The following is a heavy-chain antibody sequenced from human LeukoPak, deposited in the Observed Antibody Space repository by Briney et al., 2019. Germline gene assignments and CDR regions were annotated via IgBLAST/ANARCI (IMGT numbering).Heavy chain of an antibody. CDR1: GFTFSSYG. J-gene: IGHJ4*02. V-gene: IGHV3-30*03. Sequence: GGSLRLSCAASGFTFSSYGMHWVRQAPGKGLEWVAVISYDGSNKYYADSVKGRFTISRDNSKNTLYLQMNSLRAEDTAVYYCARSFRSSGSENFDYWGQGTLVTVSS. D-gene: IGHD3-10*01. CDR3: ARSFRSSGSENFDY. CDR2: ISYDGSNK.